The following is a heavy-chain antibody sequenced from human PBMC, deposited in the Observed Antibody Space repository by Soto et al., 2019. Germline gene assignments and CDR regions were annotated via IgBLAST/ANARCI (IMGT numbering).Heavy chain of an antibody. CDR1: GFRFSEYY. V-gene: IGHV3-11*06. J-gene: IGHJ5*02. CDR2: TSSNGRYT. Sequence: QVQLVESGGGLVTPGGSLRLSCTASGFRFSEYYMTWIRQAPGKGLQWISYTSSNGRYTNYADSVKGRFTISRDNAKNSVYLQMNSLRGDDTAVYYCARVAVSGGGRVDPWGQGTLVTVSS. CDR3: ARVAVSGGGRVDP. D-gene: IGHD2-8*02.